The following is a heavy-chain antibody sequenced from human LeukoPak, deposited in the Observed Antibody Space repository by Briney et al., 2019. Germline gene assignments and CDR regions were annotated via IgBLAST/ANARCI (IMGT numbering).Heavy chain of an antibody. CDR1: GFTFSSYA. CDR2: ISYDGSNK. CDR3: ARSGGWTFDY. Sequence: GGSLRLSCAASGFTFSSYAMHWVRQAPGKGLEWVAVISYDGSNKYYADSVKGRFTISRDISKNTLYLQMNSLRAEDTAVYYCARSGGWTFDYWGQGTLVTVSS. V-gene: IGHV3-30-3*01. J-gene: IGHJ4*02. D-gene: IGHD6-19*01.